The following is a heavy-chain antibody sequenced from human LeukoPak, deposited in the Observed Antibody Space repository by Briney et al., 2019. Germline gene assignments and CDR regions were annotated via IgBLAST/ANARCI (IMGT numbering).Heavy chain of an antibody. CDR3: ARRPSSSSWNDAFDI. CDR2: IYPGDSDT. D-gene: IGHD6-13*01. J-gene: IGHJ3*02. V-gene: IGHV5-51*01. Sequence: GESLKISCKGSGYSFTSYWIGWVRQMPGKGREWMGIIYPGDSDTRYSPSSQGQVTISADKSISTAYLQWSSLKASDTAMYYCARRPSSSSWNDAFDIWGQGTMVTVSS. CDR1: GYSFTSYW.